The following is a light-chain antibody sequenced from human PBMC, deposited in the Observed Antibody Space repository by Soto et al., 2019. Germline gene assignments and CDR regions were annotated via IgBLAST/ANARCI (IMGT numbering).Light chain of an antibody. J-gene: IGLJ1*01. CDR1: SSNIGAGYD. V-gene: IGLV1-40*01. CDR2: GHT. CDR3: QSHDSSLSTYV. Sequence: QSVLTQPPSVSGALGQRVTISCTGGSSNIGAGYDVHWYQQLPGTAPKLLIYGHTNRPSGVPDRFSGSRSGTSASLAISGLQAEDEADYYCQSHDSSLSTYVFGTGTKLTVL.